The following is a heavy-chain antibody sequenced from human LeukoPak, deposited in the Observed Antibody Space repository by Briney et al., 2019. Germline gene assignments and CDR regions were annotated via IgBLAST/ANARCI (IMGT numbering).Heavy chain of an antibody. CDR2: IKYDGTTT. CDR1: GFTFSSYW. V-gene: IGHV3-74*01. J-gene: IGHJ4*02. Sequence: GGSLRLSCAASGFTFSSYWMHWVRQAPGKGLVWVSRIKYDGTTTTYADSVKGRFSISRDNAKNTVDLQMNSLRAEDTAVYYCARDQGSPRDYVSFYNWGEGALVTVSS. D-gene: IGHD4-17*01. CDR3: ARDQGSPRDYVSFYN.